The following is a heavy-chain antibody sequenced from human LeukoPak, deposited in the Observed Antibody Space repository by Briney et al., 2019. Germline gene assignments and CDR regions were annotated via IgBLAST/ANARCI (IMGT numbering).Heavy chain of an antibody. V-gene: IGHV3-30*18. CDR1: GFTFSSYG. D-gene: IGHD3-16*02. CDR3: AKVLLRLGELSPFDY. J-gene: IGHJ4*02. Sequence: GGALRPSCAASGFTFSSYGMHWVRQAPGKGLEWVAVISYDGSNKYYADSVKGRLTISRDNSENTLYLQMNSLRAEDTAVYYCAKVLLRLGELSPFDYWGQGTLVTVSS. CDR2: ISYDGSNK.